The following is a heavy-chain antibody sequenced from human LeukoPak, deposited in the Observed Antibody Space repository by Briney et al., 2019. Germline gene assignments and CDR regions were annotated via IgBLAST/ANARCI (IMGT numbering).Heavy chain of an antibody. D-gene: IGHD2-2*01. CDR3: ARDVVVVPAAIHYGMDV. Sequence: SETLSLTCAVYGGSFSDYFWGWIRQPPGKGLEWIGEINHSGRTYYNPSLKSRVTISVDTSKNQFSLSLSSVTAADTAVYYCARDVVVVPAAIHYGMDVWGQGTTVTVSS. V-gene: IGHV4-34*01. CDR1: GGSFSDYF. J-gene: IGHJ6*02. CDR2: INHSGRT.